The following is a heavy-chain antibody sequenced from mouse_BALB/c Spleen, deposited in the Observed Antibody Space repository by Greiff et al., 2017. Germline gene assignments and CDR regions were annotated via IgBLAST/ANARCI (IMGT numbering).Heavy chain of an antibody. CDR2: ISTYYGDA. CDR1: GYTFTDYA. D-gene: IGHD1-1*01. CDR3: ASITTWFAY. J-gene: IGHJ3*01. Sequence: QVQLKESGAELVRPGVSVKISCKGSGYTFTDYAMHWVKQSHAKSLEWIGVISTYYGDASYNQKFKGKATMTVDKSSSTAYMELARLTSEDSAICYCASITTWFAYWGQGTLVTVSA. V-gene: IGHV1S137*01.